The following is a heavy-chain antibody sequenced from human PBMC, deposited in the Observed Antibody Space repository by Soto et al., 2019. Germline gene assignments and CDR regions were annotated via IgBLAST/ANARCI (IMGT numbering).Heavy chain of an antibody. CDR3: AIDPPPPDY. J-gene: IGHJ4*02. CDR1: GYNFASYD. Sequence: GASVKLSCKDSGYNFASYDITWGRQAPGQGLKWMVWISAYNGNTNYAQKLQGRVTMTTDTSTSTAYMELRSLRSDDTAVYYCAIDPPPPDYWGQGTLVTVSS. V-gene: IGHV1-18*01. CDR2: ISAYNGNT.